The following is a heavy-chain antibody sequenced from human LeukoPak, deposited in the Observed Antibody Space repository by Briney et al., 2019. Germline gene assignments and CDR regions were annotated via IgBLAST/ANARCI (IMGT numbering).Heavy chain of an antibody. CDR1: GFTFSSYW. D-gene: IGHD3-10*01. Sequence: AGGSLRLSCAASGFTFSSYWMHWVRQAPGKGLVWVSRINSDGSSTSYADSVKGRFTISRDNAKNSLYLQMNSLRAEDTAVYYCARGGLWFGPEPNFDYWGQGTLVTVSS. V-gene: IGHV3-74*01. CDR2: INSDGSST. CDR3: ARGGLWFGPEPNFDY. J-gene: IGHJ4*02.